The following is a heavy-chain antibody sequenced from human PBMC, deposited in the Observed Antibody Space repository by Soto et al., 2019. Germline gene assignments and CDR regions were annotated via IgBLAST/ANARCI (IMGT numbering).Heavy chain of an antibody. CDR3: ARTGGSGVSYYFFALDV. J-gene: IGHJ6*02. Sequence: SLRLSCAASGFTFGSYEMNWVRQAPGKGLEWVSYSSGSTIYYADSVKGRFTISRDNAKNSLYLQMNSLRAEDTAVYYCARTGGSGVSYYFFALDVWGQGTTVTVSS. V-gene: IGHV3-48*03. CDR1: GFTFGSYE. D-gene: IGHD3-10*01. CDR2: SSGSTI.